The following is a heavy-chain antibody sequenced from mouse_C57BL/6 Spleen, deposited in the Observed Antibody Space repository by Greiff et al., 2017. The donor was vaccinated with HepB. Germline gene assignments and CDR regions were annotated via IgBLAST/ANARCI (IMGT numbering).Heavy chain of an antibody. Sequence: VQLQQSGAELVKPGASVKISCKASGYAFSSYWMNWVKQRPGKGLEWIGNIDPSDSETHYNQKFKDKATLTVDKSSSTAYMQLSSLTSEDSAVYYCARGEDYGYDYYAMDYWGQGTSVTVSS. CDR2: IDPSDSET. CDR1: GYAFSSYW. V-gene: IGHV1-61*01. CDR3: ARGEDYGYDYYAMDY. J-gene: IGHJ4*01. D-gene: IGHD2-2*01.